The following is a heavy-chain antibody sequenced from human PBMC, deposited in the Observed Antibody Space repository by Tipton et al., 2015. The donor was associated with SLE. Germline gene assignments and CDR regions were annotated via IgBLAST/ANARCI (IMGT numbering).Heavy chain of an antibody. V-gene: IGHV4-39*07. D-gene: IGHD3-22*01. CDR3: ARATYYYDSSGSYYFDY. J-gene: IGHJ4*02. Sequence: TLSLTCTVSGGSISSSSYYWGWIRQPPGKGLEWIGSIYTSGSTNYNPSLKSRVTISVDTSKNQFSLKLSSVTAADTAVYYCARATYYYDSSGSYYFDYWGQGTLVTVSS. CDR2: IYTSGST. CDR1: GGSISSSSYY.